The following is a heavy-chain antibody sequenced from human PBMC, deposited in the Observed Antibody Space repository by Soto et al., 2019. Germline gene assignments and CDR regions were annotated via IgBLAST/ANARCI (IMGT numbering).Heavy chain of an antibody. D-gene: IGHD6-6*01. CDR1: GFTFSSYG. CDR3: AKELAARPSPNPYYYYGMDV. CDR2: ISYDGSNK. Sequence: GGSLRLSCAASGFTFSSYGMHWVRQAPGKGLEWVAVISYDGSNKYYADSVKGRFTISRDNSKNTLYLQMNSLRAEDTAVYYCAKELAARPSPNPYYYYGMDVWGQGTTVTVSS. J-gene: IGHJ6*02. V-gene: IGHV3-30*18.